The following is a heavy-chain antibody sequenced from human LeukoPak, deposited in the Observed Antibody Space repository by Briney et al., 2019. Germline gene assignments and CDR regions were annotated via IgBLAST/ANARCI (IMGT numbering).Heavy chain of an antibody. D-gene: IGHD3-22*01. CDR2: IYPGDSDT. CDR1: GYSFSTYW. J-gene: IGHJ5*02. CDR3: ARKLYDSSGYNNWFDP. Sequence: GESLKISCKGSGYSFSTYWIGWVRQMPGKGLEWMGMIYPGDSDTRYSPSFQGQVTISADKSISTAYLQWSSLKASDTAMYYCARKLYDSSGYNNWFDPWGQGTLVTVSS. V-gene: IGHV5-51*01.